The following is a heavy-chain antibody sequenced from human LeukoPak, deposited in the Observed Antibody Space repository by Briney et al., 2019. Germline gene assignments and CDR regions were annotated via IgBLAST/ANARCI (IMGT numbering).Heavy chain of an antibody. J-gene: IGHJ4*02. CDR2: ISGNGGST. D-gene: IGHD3-10*01. V-gene: IGHV3-64*02. CDR1: GFTFSSYP. Sequence: PGGSLRLSCAASGFTFSSYPMHWVRQAPGKGPEYVSAISGNGGSTYYADSVKGRFTISRDSSKNTVYLQMGSLRPEDMAVYFCARVSYKNGGADYFDYWGQGTLVTVSS. CDR3: ARVSYKNGGADYFDY.